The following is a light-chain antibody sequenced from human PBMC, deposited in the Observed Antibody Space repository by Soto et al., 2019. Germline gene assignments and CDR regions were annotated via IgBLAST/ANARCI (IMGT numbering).Light chain of an antibody. Sequence: EVVMTQSPATLSVFPGERVTLSCWASQSVSSSLAWYQQKPGQAPRLLIYSASTKATGIPARFSGSGSGTEFTLTISGLDSEDFAVYYCQQYINGYTFGQGTKLEIK. J-gene: IGKJ2*01. CDR3: QQYINGYT. V-gene: IGKV3-15*01. CDR1: QSVSSS. CDR2: SAS.